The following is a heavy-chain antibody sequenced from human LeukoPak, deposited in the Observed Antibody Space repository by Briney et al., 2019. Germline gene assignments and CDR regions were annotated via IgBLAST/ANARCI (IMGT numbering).Heavy chain of an antibody. CDR2: ISSSSSTI. CDR1: GFTFSSYS. J-gene: IGHJ4*02. Sequence: GRSLRLSCAASGFTFSSYSMNWVRQAPGKGLEWVSYISSSSSTIYYADYVKGRFTISRDISKNTLYLQMDSLRAEDTAIYYCARDWKTSSFDYWGQGTLVTVSS. CDR3: ARDWKTSSFDY. D-gene: IGHD1-1*01. V-gene: IGHV3-48*01.